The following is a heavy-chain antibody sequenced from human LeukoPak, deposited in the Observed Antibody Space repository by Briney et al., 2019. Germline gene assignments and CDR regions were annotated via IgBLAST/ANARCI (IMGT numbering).Heavy chain of an antibody. V-gene: IGHV3-48*01. D-gene: IGHD6-6*01. J-gene: IGHJ4*02. CDR3: AKYSSSSTNIDY. Sequence: PGGSLRLSCAASGFTFSSYSMSWVRQAPGKGLEWVSYISSSSITIYYADSVKGRFTLSRDNSKNTLYLQMNSLRAEDTAVYYCAKYSSSSTNIDYWGQGTLVTVSS. CDR1: GFTFSSYS. CDR2: ISSSSITI.